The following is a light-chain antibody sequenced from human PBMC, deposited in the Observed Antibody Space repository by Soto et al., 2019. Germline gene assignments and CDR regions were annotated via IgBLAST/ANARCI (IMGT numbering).Light chain of an antibody. Sequence: QSVLTQPASVSDSPGQSITISCTGTSSDVGGSNFVSWYQQHPGKPPKLIIYDVANRPSGVSNRFSGSKSGSTASLIISRLQTEDEADYYCVSHTSSTTYVFGTGTKVTV. V-gene: IGLV2-14*03. CDR1: SSDVGGSNF. CDR3: VSHTSSTTYV. J-gene: IGLJ1*01. CDR2: DVA.